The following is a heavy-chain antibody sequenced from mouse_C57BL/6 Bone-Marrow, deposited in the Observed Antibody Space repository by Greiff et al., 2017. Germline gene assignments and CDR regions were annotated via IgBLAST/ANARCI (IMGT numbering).Heavy chain of an antibody. D-gene: IGHD2-2*01. CDR2: INPGSGGT. Sequence: VQLQQSGAELVRPGTSVKVSCKASGYAFTNYLIEWVKQRPGQGLEWIGVINPGSGGTNYNEKFKGKATLTADKSSSTAYMQLSSLTSEDSAVYFCARSSIYYGYESYWGQGTTLTVSS. CDR1: GYAFTNYL. J-gene: IGHJ2*01. CDR3: ARSSIYYGYESY. V-gene: IGHV1-54*01.